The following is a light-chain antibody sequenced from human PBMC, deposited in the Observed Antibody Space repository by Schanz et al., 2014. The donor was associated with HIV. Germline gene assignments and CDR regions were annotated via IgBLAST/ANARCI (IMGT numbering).Light chain of an antibody. CDR2: EVS. CDR3: SSYAGSLVV. V-gene: IGLV2-18*02. J-gene: IGLJ2*01. Sequence: QSLLTQPPSVSAAPGQRVTISCSGGALNVGHNFVSWYQQFPGTAPKLMIYEVSDRPSGVPVRFFGSKSGNTASLTISGLQTEDEADYYCSSYAGSLVVFGGGTKLTVL. CDR1: ALNVGHNF.